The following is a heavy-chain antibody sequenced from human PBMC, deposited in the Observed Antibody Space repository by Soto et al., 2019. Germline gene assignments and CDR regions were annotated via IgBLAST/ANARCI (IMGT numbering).Heavy chain of an antibody. Sequence: QVQLQQWGAGLLKPSETLSLTCAAYGGSFSGYYWSWIRQPPGKGLEWMGEINHSGSTNYNPSLTRRVTISVDTSKNQFALKLSSVTAAGTAVYYCARKGVPRKMRRGHALNNWFDPWGQGSLVTVSS. V-gene: IGHV4-34*01. CDR1: GGSFSGYY. D-gene: IGHD2-8*01. J-gene: IGHJ5*02. CDR2: INHSGST. CDR3: ARKGVPRKMRRGHALNNWFDP.